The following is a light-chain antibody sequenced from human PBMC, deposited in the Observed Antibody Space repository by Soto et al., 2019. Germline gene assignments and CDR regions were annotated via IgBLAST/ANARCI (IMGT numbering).Light chain of an antibody. V-gene: IGLV2-11*01. J-gene: IGLJ1*01. CDR1: SSDVGIYNY. CDR2: DVS. CDR3: CSYAGSYTLGV. Sequence: QSVLTQPRSVSGSPGQSVTISCTGTSSDVGIYNYVSWYQQHPGKAPKLMIYDVSKRPSGVPDRFSGSKSGNTASLTISGLQAEDEADYYCCSYAGSYTLGVFGTGTKGTVL.